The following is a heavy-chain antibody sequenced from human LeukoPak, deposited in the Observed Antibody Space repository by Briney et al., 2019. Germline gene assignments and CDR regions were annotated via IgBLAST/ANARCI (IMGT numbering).Heavy chain of an antibody. CDR2: IILISPTA. Sequence: GASVKVSCKASGGTLSRHAVSWVRQAPGRGLEWMGGIILISPTANYAQKFQDRVTITMDEYTTYMELSSLRSEDTAVYYCATGRVSDTTLVSWFDTWGQGTLVTVSS. V-gene: IGHV1-69*05. D-gene: IGHD5-18*01. J-gene: IGHJ5*02. CDR1: GGTLSRHA. CDR3: ATGRVSDTTLVSWFDT.